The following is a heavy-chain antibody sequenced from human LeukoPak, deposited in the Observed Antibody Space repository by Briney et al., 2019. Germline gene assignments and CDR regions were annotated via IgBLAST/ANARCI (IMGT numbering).Heavy chain of an antibody. CDR2: IYTSGST. CDR1: GGSISSYY. Sequence: SETLSLTCTVSGGSISSYYWSWIRQPAGKGLEWIGRIYTSGSTNYNPSLKSRVTMSVDTSKNQFSLKLSSVTAADTAVYYCAREKIVVVPAAINYYYYYMDVWGKGTTVTVSS. V-gene: IGHV4-4*07. J-gene: IGHJ6*03. CDR3: AREKIVVVPAAINYYYYYMDV. D-gene: IGHD2-2*02.